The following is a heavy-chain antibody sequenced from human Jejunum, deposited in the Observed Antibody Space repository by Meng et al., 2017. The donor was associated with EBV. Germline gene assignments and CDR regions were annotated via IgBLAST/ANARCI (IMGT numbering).Heavy chain of an antibody. CDR3: VRDGYNYIPFDY. CDR1: GFTLIIYA. V-gene: IGHV3-23*01. D-gene: IGHD5-24*01. J-gene: IGHJ4*02. CDR2: ISGTGGST. Sequence: EVRLSGVGGALVGAAGSPRLACQPSGFTLIIYAMSWVRHAPGKGSEWVSHISGTGGSTYYADSVKGRFTASRDNSKNTLYLQMNSLRADDTAVYYCVRDGYNYIPFDYWGQGTLVTVSS.